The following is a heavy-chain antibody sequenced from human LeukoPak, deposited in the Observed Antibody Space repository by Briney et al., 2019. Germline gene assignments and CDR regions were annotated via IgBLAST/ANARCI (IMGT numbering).Heavy chain of an antibody. D-gene: IGHD6-19*01. CDR1: GFTFSSYW. J-gene: IGHJ4*02. V-gene: IGHV3-7*03. CDR3: ARIIAVAGFDY. CDR2: IKQDGSEK. Sequence: GGSLRLSCAASGFTFSSYWMSWVGQAPGKGLEGVANIKQDGSEKYYVDSVKGRFTISRDNPKNSLYLQMNSLRAEDTAVYYCARIIAVAGFDYWGQGTLVTVSS.